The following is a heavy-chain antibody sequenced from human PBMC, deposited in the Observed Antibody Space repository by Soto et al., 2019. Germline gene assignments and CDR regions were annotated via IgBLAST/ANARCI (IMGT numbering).Heavy chain of an antibody. V-gene: IGHV2-5*02. D-gene: IGHD5-12*01. CDR3: AHVYGGYDNVDY. CDR2: IYWDDDK. CDR1: GFSLSTSGVG. Sequence: QITLKESGPTLVKPTQSLTLTCTFSGFSLSTSGVGVGWIRQPPGKALEWLALIYWDDDKRYSPSLKSRLTITNDTSKTQVVLTMTNMDPVDTATYYCAHVYGGYDNVDYWGQGTLVTVSS. J-gene: IGHJ4*02.